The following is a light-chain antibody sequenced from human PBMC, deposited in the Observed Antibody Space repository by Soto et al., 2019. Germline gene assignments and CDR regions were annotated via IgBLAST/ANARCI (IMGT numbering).Light chain of an antibody. J-gene: IGKJ4*01. V-gene: IGKV1-33*01. Sequence: DIQMTQSPSSLSASVGDRVTITCQASQDISNYLNWYQQKPGKDPKLLIYNASNLETGVPSRFSGRRSGTDFTFTISSLQPEDIATYSCQQYDNLPPLSFGGGTKVEIK. CDR1: QDISNY. CDR3: QQYDNLPPLS. CDR2: NAS.